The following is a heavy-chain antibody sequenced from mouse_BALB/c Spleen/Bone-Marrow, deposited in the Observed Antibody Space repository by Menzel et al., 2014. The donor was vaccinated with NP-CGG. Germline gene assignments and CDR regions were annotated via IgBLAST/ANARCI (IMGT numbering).Heavy chain of an antibody. J-gene: IGHJ4*01. Sequence: EVQGVLSGAEPVRPGALVNLSCKVSGFNIKDYYMHWVKQRPEQGLEWIGWIVLENGNTIYAPKFQGKARITAGTSSNTANLQLSSLTSEDTAVHYCARGNYGSSYGMDYWGQGTSVTASS. CDR2: IVLENGNT. CDR1: GFNIKDYY. CDR3: ARGNYGSSYGMDY. D-gene: IGHD1-1*01. V-gene: IGHV14-1*02.